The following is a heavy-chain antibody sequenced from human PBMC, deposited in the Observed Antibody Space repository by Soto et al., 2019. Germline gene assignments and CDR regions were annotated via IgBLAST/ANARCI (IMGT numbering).Heavy chain of an antibody. J-gene: IGHJ4*02. CDR2: IYYSGST. D-gene: IGHD6-19*01. CDR1: GGSISSSSYY. V-gene: IGHV4-39*01. Sequence: QLQLQESGPGLVKPSETLSLTCAVSGGSISSSSYYWGWIRQPPGKGLEWIGSIYYSGSTYYTPSLQSLVAISVATSKNQFSLKLNSVPAADTAVYYCARRTVNIRTFYSGLKTHCFDYWGQGTLVTVSS. CDR3: ARRTVNIRTFYSGLKTHCFDY.